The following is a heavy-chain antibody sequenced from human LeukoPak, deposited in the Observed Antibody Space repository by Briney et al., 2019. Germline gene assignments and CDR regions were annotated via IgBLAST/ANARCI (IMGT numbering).Heavy chain of an antibody. CDR1: GFTFSSYG. CDR3: ARGRPHGNDY. D-gene: IGHD4-23*01. V-gene: IGHV3-30*03. J-gene: IGHJ4*02. Sequence: PGGSLRLSCAASGFTFSSYGMHWVRQAPGKGLEWVAVISHDGSNIYYGDSVKGRFSISRDDSKNTLYLQMNSLRVEDTAVYYCARGRPHGNDYWGQGTLVTVSS. CDR2: ISHDGSNI.